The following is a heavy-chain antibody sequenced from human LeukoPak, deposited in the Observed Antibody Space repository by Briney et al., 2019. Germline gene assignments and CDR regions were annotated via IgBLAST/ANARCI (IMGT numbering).Heavy chain of an antibody. CDR3: ARVLQGYYYYMDV. CDR1: GGSFSSYY. Sequence: SETLSLTCTVSGGSFSSYYWSWIRQPPGKGLEWIGYIYYSGSTNYNPSLKSRVTISLDTSKNQFSLKLSSVTAADTAVYYCARVLQGYYYYMDVWGKGTTVTVSS. J-gene: IGHJ6*03. V-gene: IGHV4-59*01. CDR2: IYYSGST.